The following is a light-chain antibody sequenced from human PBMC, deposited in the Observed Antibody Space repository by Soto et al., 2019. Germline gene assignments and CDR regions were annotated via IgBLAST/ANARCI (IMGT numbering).Light chain of an antibody. Sequence: LLTQSPGTLSLSPGARATLSCRASETVNSNYLAWYQQKRGQAPRLLIYGASRRATGIPDRFIVIGSGTEFTLSLTRLEPEDFAVDDCQQYGSSRTFGQGTKVDIK. CDR1: ETVNSNY. J-gene: IGKJ1*01. CDR3: QQYGSSRT. CDR2: GAS. V-gene: IGKV3-20*01.